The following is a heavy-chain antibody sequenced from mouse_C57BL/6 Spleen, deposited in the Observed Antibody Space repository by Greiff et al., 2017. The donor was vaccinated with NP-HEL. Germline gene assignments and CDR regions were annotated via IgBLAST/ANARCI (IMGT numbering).Heavy chain of an antibody. D-gene: IGHD3-2*02. CDR1: GYTFPSYW. Sequence: QVQLQQPGAELVMPGASVKLSCKASGYTFPSYWMHWVKQRPGQGLEWIGDIDPSDSYTNSNQKFKGKSTLTVDKSSSTAYMQLSSLTSEDSAVYYCARRQLRLLYFDDWGQGTTLTVSS. V-gene: IGHV1-69*01. CDR3: ARRQLRLLYFDD. J-gene: IGHJ2*01. CDR2: IDPSDSYT.